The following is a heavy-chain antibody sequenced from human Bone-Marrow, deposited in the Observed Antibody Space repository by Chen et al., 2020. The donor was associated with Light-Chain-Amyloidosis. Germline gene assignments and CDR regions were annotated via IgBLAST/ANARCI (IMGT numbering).Heavy chain of an antibody. Sequence: EVQLLESGGGLVQPGGSLRLSCAASGFTFSSYEMNWVRQAPGKGLEWVSYMRSSGSTIYYADSVKGRFTISRDNAKNSLYLQMNSLRAEDTAVYYCAKEPSRHMVRGEPELDYWGQGTLVTVSS. CDR3: AKEPSRHMVRGEPELDY. J-gene: IGHJ4*02. CDR1: GFTFSSYE. D-gene: IGHD3-10*01. V-gene: IGHV3-48*03. CDR2: MRSSGSTI.